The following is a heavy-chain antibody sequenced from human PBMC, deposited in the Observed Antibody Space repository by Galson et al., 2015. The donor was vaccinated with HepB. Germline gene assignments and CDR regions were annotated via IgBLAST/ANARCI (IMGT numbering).Heavy chain of an antibody. CDR3: ARVVVAAATDWGYYYYYGMDV. J-gene: IGHJ6*02. CDR1: GDSVSSNSAA. D-gene: IGHD2-15*01. CDR2: TYYRSKWYN. V-gene: IGHV6-1*01. Sequence: CAISGDSVSSNSAAWNWIRQSPSRGLEWLGRTYYRSKWYNDYAVSVKSRITINPDTSKNQFSLQLNSVTPEDTAVYYCARVVVAAATDWGYYYYYGMDVWGQGTTVTVSS.